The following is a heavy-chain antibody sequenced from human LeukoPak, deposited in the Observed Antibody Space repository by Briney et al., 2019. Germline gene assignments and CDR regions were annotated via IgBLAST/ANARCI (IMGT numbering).Heavy chain of an antibody. D-gene: IGHD3-16*01. CDR1: LGSLSSYY. CDR2: IYYSGST. J-gene: IGHJ6*03. V-gene: IGHV4-59*01. Sequence: SETLSLTCTVSLGSLSSYYWNWIRQPPGKGLEWIGYIYYSGSTNYNPSLKSRVTISLDTSKNQFSLKLSSVTAADTAVYYCARDGAHKNHYYSYYYMDVWGKGTTVTVSS. CDR3: ARDGAHKNHYYSYYYMDV.